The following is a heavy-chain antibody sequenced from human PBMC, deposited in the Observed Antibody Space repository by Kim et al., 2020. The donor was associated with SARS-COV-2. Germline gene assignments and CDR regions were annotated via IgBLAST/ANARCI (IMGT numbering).Heavy chain of an antibody. V-gene: IGHV4-39*01. CDR2: IYYSGST. J-gene: IGHJ3*02. D-gene: IGHD1-26*01. CDR1: GGSISSSSYY. Sequence: SETLSLTCTVSGGSISSSSYYWGWIRQPPGKGLEWIGSIYYSGSTYYNPSLKSRVTISVDTSKNQFSLKLSSVTAADTAVYYCARQDEGMGADPAFDIWGQGTMVTVSS. CDR3: ARQDEGMGADPAFDI.